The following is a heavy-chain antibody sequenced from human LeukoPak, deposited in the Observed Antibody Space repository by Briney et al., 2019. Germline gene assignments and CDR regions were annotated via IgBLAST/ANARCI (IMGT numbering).Heavy chain of an antibody. D-gene: IGHD3-3*01. Sequence: PGRSLRLSCAASGFTFSSYGMHWVRQAPGKGLEWVAVISYDGSNKYYADSVKGRFTISRDNSKNALYLQMNSLRAEDTAVYYCAKGLRITIFGVVIMDFMEFDPWGQGTLVTVSS. J-gene: IGHJ5*02. CDR3: AKGLRITIFGVVIMDFMEFDP. V-gene: IGHV3-30*18. CDR1: GFTFSSYG. CDR2: ISYDGSNK.